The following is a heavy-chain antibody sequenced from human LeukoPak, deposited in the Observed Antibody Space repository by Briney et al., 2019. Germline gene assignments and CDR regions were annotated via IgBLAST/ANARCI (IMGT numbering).Heavy chain of an antibody. Sequence: ASVKVSCKASGYAFTRYGISWVRQAPGQGLQWLGWISASNGNTNYAQKLQGRVTMTTDTSTSTAYMELRSLRSDDTAVYYCARGIDYGDYVEYYYMDVWGKGTTVTVSS. CDR3: ARGIDYGDYVEYYYMDV. CDR1: GYAFTRYG. D-gene: IGHD4-17*01. CDR2: ISASNGNT. V-gene: IGHV1-18*01. J-gene: IGHJ6*03.